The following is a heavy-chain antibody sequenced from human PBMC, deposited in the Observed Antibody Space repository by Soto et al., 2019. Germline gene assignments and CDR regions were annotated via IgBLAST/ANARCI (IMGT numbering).Heavy chain of an antibody. J-gene: IGHJ6*02. Sequence: GSSVKVSCKASGYTFTSYGISWVRQAPGQGLEWMGWISAYNGNTNYAQKLQGRVTMTTDTSPSTAYMELRSLRSDDTAVYYGAKDQKRIQLWPNYYDYYGMDFWGQGTTVTVSS. CDR1: GYTFTSYG. V-gene: IGHV1-18*01. D-gene: IGHD5-18*01. CDR2: ISAYNGNT. CDR3: AKDQKRIQLWPNYYDYYGMDF.